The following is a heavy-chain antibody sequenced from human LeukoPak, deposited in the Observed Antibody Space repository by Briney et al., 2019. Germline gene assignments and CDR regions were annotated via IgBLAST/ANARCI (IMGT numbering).Heavy chain of an antibody. CDR3: ARGRPDYFYYYGMDV. D-gene: IGHD3-10*01. CDR1: GFTFSSYA. CDR2: ISYDGSNK. Sequence: GRSLRLSCAASGFTFSSYAMHWVRQAPGKGLEWVAVISYDGSNKYYADSVKGRFTISRDNSKNTLYLQMNSLRAEDTAVYYCARGRPDYFYYYGMDVWGQGTTVTVSS. J-gene: IGHJ6*02. V-gene: IGHV3-30*04.